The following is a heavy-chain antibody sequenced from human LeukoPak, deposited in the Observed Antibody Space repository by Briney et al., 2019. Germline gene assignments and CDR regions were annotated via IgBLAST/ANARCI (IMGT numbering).Heavy chain of an antibody. CDR1: GHSISSYY. CDR2: IYYSGST. CDR3: AREQEAAAGLDY. Sequence: SETLSLTCTVSGHSISSYYWSWIRQPPGKGLEWIGFIYYSGSTNYNPSLKSRVTISVDTSKNQFSLKLSSVTAADTAVYYCAREQEAAAGLDYWGQGTLVTVSS. J-gene: IGHJ4*02. D-gene: IGHD6-13*01. V-gene: IGHV4-59*12.